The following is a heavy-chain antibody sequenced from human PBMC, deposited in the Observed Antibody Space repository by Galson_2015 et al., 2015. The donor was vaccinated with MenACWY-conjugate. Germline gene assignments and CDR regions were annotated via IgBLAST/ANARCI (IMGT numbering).Heavy chain of an antibody. CDR3: VREYRGGSFDY. J-gene: IGHJ4*02. CDR2: IRPSGDDGT. D-gene: IGHD1-26*01. Sequence: SVKVSCKASGYTFTTYYMHWVRQAPGQGLEWMGIIRPSGDDGTTYAQKFQGRVTMTRDTSTSTVYMDLSSLRSEGTAVYYCVREYRGGSFDYWGQGTLVTVSS. CDR1: GYTFTTYY. V-gene: IGHV1-46*01.